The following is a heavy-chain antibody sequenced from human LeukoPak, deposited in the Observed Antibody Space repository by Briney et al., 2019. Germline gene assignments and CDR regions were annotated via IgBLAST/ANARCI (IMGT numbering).Heavy chain of an antibody. CDR3: ANALGAHYFDS. CDR1: GFTFSSYG. V-gene: IGHV3-30*18. D-gene: IGHD1-26*01. CDR2: ISYDGSNK. Sequence: GGSLRLSCAASGFTFSSYGMHWVRQAPGKGLEWVAVISYDGSNKYYADSVKGRFTISRDNSKNTLYLQMNSLRAEDTAVYYCANALGAHYFDSWGQGTLVTVSS. J-gene: IGHJ4*02.